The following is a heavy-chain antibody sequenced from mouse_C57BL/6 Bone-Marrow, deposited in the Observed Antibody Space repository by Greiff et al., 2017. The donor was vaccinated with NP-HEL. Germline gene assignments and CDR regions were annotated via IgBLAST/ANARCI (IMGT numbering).Heavy chain of an antibody. CDR3: ARGGGIYGNSGYFDV. Sequence: EVKLMESGPELVKPGASVKIPCKASGYTFTDYNMDWVKQSHGKSLEWIGDINPNNGGTIYNRKFKGKAPLTVDKSSSTAYMELRSLTSEDTAVYYCARGGGIYGNSGYFDVWGTGTTVTVSS. V-gene: IGHV1-18*01. CDR2: INPNNGGT. J-gene: IGHJ1*03. D-gene: IGHD2-1*01. CDR1: GYTFTDYN.